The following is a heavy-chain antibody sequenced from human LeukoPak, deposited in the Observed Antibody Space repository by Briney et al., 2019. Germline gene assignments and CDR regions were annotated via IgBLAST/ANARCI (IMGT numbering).Heavy chain of an antibody. Sequence: PGGSLRLSCAASGFTFSSYYMTWVRQAPGKGLEWVANIKQDGSDIYYVDSVKGRFTISRDNAKNSLYLQMNSLRAEDTAVYYCARESRLGYCSGGNCYYQDDAFDIWGQGTMVTVSS. J-gene: IGHJ3*02. CDR1: GFTFSSYY. D-gene: IGHD2-15*01. CDR2: IKQDGSDI. V-gene: IGHV3-7*01. CDR3: ARESRLGYCSGGNCYYQDDAFDI.